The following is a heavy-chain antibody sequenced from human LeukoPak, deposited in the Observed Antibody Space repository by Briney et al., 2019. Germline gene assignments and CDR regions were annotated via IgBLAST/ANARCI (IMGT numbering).Heavy chain of an antibody. CDR2: IIPIFGTA. CDR3: ARLDTAMVDFDY. J-gene: IGHJ4*02. Sequence: SVKVSCKASGGTFSSYAISWVRQAPGQGLEWMGGIIPIFGTANYAQKFQGRVTITADESTSTAYMELSSLRSEDTAVYYCARLDTAMVDFDYWGQGTLVTVSS. V-gene: IGHV1-69*13. CDR1: GGTFSSYA. D-gene: IGHD5-18*01.